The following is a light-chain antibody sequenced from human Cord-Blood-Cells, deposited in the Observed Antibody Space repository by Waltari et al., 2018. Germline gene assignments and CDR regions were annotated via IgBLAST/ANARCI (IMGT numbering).Light chain of an antibody. CDR1: SSDVGGYHY. Sequence: QSALTQPASVSGSPGKSITISCTGTSSDVGGYHYVSWYQQHPGKAPKLMIYEISNRPSGVSNRFSGSKSGNTASLTISGRQAEDEADYYCSAYTSSSTLVVFGGGTKLTVL. V-gene: IGLV2-14*01. J-gene: IGLJ2*01. CDR2: EIS. CDR3: SAYTSSSTLVV.